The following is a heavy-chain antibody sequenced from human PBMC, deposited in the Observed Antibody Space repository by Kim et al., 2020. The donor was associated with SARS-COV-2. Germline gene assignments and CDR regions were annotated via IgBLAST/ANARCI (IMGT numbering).Heavy chain of an antibody. Sequence: GGSLRLSCAASGFTFSSYGMHWVRQAPGKGLEWVAVIWYDGSNKYYADSVKGRFTISRDNSKNTLYLQMNSLRAEDTAVYYCARDARGMATTDGMDVWGQGTTVTVSS. CDR1: GFTFSSYG. J-gene: IGHJ6*02. D-gene: IGHD5-12*01. CDR3: ARDARGMATTDGMDV. CDR2: IWYDGSNK. V-gene: IGHV3-33*01.